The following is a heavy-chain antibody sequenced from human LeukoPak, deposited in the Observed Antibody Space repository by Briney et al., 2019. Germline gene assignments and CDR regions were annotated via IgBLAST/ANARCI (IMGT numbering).Heavy chain of an antibody. CDR2: XXYSGST. CDR1: GGSISSYY. CDR3: ARYSSSPRGYYYYYGMDV. D-gene: IGHD6-6*01. Sequence: SLTCTVXGGSISSYYWSWIRQPPGKGLEWVGXXXYSGSTNYNPSLKSRVTISVDTSKNQFSLKLSSVTAADTAVYYCARYSSSPRGYYYYYGMDVWGQGTTVTVSS. J-gene: IGHJ6*02. V-gene: IGHV4-59*01.